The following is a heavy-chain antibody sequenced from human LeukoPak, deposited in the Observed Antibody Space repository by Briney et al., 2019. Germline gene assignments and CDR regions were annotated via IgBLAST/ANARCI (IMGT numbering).Heavy chain of an antibody. CDR2: ISGSGGST. J-gene: IGHJ4*02. V-gene: IGHV3-23*01. CDR1: GFTFSGYG. CDR3: AKGVGYCSGGSCQQFDY. D-gene: IGHD2-15*01. Sequence: GGSLRLSCAASGFTFSGYGMSLVRQAPGKGLKWVSAISGSGGSTYYADSVKGRITISRDNSKNTLYLQMNSLRAEDTAVYYCAKGVGYCSGGSCQQFDYWGQGTLVTVSS.